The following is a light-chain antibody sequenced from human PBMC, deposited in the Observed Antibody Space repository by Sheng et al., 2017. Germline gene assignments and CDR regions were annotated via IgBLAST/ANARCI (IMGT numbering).Light chain of an antibody. CDR2: KAS. Sequence: DIQMTQSPSTLSASVGDRVTITCRASQSISTWLAWHQQKPGTAPKLLIYKASRLQSGVPSRFSGSGSGTEFTLTITSLQPDDHAVYYCQQSFRKPFTFGPGTEVDI. J-gene: IGKJ3*01. V-gene: IGKV1-5*03. CDR3: QQSFRKPFT. CDR1: QSISTW.